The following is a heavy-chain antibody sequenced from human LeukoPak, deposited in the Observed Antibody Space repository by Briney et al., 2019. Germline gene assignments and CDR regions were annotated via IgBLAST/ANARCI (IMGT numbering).Heavy chain of an antibody. J-gene: IGHJ4*02. Sequence: NRGESLQISCKGSGYSFTGYWIAWVRQMPGKGLEWMGIIYPGDSDTRYSPSFQGQVTISADKSISTAYLQWSSLKASDSAMYYCARLPGALRNSDSGFDSWGQGTLVTVSS. CDR1: GYSFTGYW. D-gene: IGHD4-11*01. CDR2: IYPGDSDT. V-gene: IGHV5-51*01. CDR3: ARLPGALRNSDSGFDS.